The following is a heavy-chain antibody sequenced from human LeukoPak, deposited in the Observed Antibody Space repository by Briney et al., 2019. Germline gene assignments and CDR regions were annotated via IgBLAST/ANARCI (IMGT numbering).Heavy chain of an antibody. CDR2: IYSGGST. CDR1: GFTVSSNY. Sequence: GGSLRLSCAASGFTVSSNYMSWVRQAPGKGLEWVSVIYSGGSTYYADSVKGRFTISRDNAKSSLYLQMNSLRAEDTAVYYCARASDYGDYDEDAFDIWGQGTIVTVSS. CDR3: ARASDYGDYDEDAFDI. J-gene: IGHJ3*02. D-gene: IGHD4-17*01. V-gene: IGHV3-66*01.